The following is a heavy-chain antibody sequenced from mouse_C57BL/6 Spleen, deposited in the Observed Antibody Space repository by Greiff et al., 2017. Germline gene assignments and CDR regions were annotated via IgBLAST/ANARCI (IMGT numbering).Heavy chain of an antibody. CDR1: GYTFTSYW. CDR2: IDPSDSYT. D-gene: IGHD2-4*01. CDR3: AGAEASVMITTGFAY. J-gene: IGHJ3*01. V-gene: IGHV1-69*01. Sequence: VQLQQPGAELVMPGASVKLSCKASGYTFTSYWMHWVKQRPGQGLEWIGEIDPSDSYTNYNQKFKGKSTFTVDKSSSTAYMQLSSLTSEDSAVYDCAGAEASVMITTGFAYWGQGTLVTVSA.